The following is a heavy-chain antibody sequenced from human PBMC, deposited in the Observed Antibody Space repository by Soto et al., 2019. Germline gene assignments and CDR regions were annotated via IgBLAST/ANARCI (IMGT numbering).Heavy chain of an antibody. CDR1: GGTFTTYG. CDR3: ARTYGTSDYRGNDVFEI. Sequence: QVQLVQSGAEVKKPGSSVKVSCKVSGGTFTTYGINWVRQAPGQGLEWMGGIVPIYDIANYAQNFQGRVTITADESTTTIDMELSSLRSEDTAIYYCARTYGTSDYRGNDVFEIWGQGTMVTVSS. V-gene: IGHV1-69*01. D-gene: IGHD3-9*01. J-gene: IGHJ3*02. CDR2: IVPIYDIA.